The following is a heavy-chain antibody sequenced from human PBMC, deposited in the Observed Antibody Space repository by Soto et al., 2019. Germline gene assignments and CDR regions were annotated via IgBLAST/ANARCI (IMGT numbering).Heavy chain of an antibody. D-gene: IGHD6-6*01. CDR1: GFALTGYY. J-gene: IGHJ5*02. CDR3: AKDLTPQLAYWLDT. Sequence: GASVKVSCKASGFALTGYYIHWLRQAPGQGLEWMGWINAHSGGTEYAQKFQGRVTLTRDTSIATAYLTLTSLTSDDTALYYCAKDLTPQLAYWLDTCGQGPQLSLSS. CDR2: INAHSGGT. V-gene: IGHV1-2*02.